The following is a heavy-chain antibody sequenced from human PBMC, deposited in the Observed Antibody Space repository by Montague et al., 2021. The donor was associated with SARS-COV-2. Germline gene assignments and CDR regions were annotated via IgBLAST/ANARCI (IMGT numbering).Heavy chain of an antibody. Sequence: SETLSLTCTVSGGSISSYYWSWIRQPPGKGLEWIGYIYYSGNTNYNPSLKSRVTISVGTSKNQFSLKLSSVTAADTAVYYCARLGLRYFDRVYLGEGYFDYWGQGTLVTVSS. CDR1: GGSISSYY. V-gene: IGHV4-59*08. D-gene: IGHD3-9*01. CDR2: IYYSGNT. CDR3: ARLGLRYFDRVYLGEGYFDY. J-gene: IGHJ4*02.